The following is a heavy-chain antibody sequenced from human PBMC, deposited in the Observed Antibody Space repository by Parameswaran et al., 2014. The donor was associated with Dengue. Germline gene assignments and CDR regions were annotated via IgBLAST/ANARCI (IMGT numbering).Heavy chain of an antibody. Sequence: ASETLSLTCTVSGGSISSYYWSWIRQPPGKGLEWIGYIYYSGSTNYNPSLKSRVTISVDTSKNQFSLKLSSVTAADTAVYYCARDRSYSSSSQEAGYYYGMDVWGQGTTVTVSS. CDR1: GGSISSYY. CDR3: ARDRSYSSSSQEAGYYYGMDV. CDR2: IYYSGST. D-gene: IGHD6-6*01. V-gene: IGHV4-59*01. J-gene: IGHJ6*02.